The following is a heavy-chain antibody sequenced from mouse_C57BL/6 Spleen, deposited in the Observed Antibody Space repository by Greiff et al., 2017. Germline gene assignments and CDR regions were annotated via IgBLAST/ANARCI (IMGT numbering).Heavy chain of an antibody. Sequence: QVQLQQPGAELVKPGASVKMSCKASGYTFTSYWITWVKQRPGQGLEWIGDIYPGSGSTNYNEKFKSKATLTVDTSSSTAYMQLSSLTSEDSAVYYCARAVPYSYYFDYWGQGTTRTVSS. J-gene: IGHJ2*01. CDR3: ARAVPYSYYFDY. CDR2: IYPGSGST. CDR1: GYTFTSYW. V-gene: IGHV1-55*01. D-gene: IGHD1-1*01.